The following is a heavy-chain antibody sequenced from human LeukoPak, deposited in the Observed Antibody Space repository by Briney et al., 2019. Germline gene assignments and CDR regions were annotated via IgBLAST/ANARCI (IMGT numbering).Heavy chain of an antibody. D-gene: IGHD5-12*01. CDR3: ARARQQMATSYFDY. CDR2: ISNTERTI. J-gene: IGHJ4*02. CDR1: GFTFSSYE. V-gene: IGHV3-48*03. Sequence: GGSLRLSCAASGFTFSSYEMNWVRQAPGKGLEWVSYISNTERTIYYADSVRGRFTTSRDNAKNSLYLQMSSLRAEDTAVYYCARARQQMATSYFDYWGQGTLVTVSS.